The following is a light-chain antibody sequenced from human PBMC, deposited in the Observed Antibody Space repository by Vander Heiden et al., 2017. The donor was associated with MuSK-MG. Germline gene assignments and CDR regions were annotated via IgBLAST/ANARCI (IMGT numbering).Light chain of an antibody. CDR2: AAS. J-gene: IGKJ2*01. Sequence: DIQMTQSPSSLSASVGDRVTITCRASQDIRNDVAWYQQRPGKAPKRLMYAASTLQRGVPSRFSGSGSGAEFTLTISSLQPDDFATYYCLQYNTYPYTFGRGTKLEMK. V-gene: IGKV1-17*01. CDR3: LQYNTYPYT. CDR1: QDIRND.